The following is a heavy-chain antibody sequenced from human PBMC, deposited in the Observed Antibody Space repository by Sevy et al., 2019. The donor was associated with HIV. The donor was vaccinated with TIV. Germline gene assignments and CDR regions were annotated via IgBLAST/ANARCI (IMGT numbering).Heavy chain of an antibody. V-gene: IGHV3-30*04. D-gene: IGHD2-2*01. CDR2: ISYDGSNK. CDR1: GFTFSSYA. CDR3: ARQIIGYCSSTSCFYYYGMDV. J-gene: IGHJ6*02. Sequence: GGSLRLSCAASGFTFSSYAMHWVRQAPGKGLEWVAVISYDGSNKYYADSVKGRFTISRDNSKNTLYLQMNSLRAEDTAVYYCARQIIGYCSSTSCFYYYGMDVWGQGTTVTVSS.